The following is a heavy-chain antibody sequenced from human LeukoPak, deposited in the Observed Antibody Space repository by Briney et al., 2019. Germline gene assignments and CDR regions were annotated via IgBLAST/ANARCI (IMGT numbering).Heavy chain of an antibody. D-gene: IGHD6-13*01. J-gene: IGHJ4*02. Sequence: PSETLSLTCTVSGGSISSYYWSWIRQPPGKGLEGIGYIYYSGSTNYNPSLKSRVTISVDTSKNQFSLKLSSVTAADTAVYYCASSSAAEIYYFDYWGQGTLVTVSS. CDR2: IYYSGST. CDR3: ASSSAAEIYYFDY. V-gene: IGHV4-59*08. CDR1: GGSISSYY.